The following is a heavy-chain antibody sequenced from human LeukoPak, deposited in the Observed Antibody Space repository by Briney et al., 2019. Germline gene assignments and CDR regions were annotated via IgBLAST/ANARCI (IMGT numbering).Heavy chain of an antibody. CDR2: ISFSGGT. V-gene: IGHV4-59*11. CDR3: ARAPGGYSYGALYYFDY. CDR1: GGSISSHY. D-gene: IGHD5-12*01. J-gene: IGHJ4*02. Sequence: PSETLSLTCSVSGGSISSHYWSWIRQPPGKGLEWVGDISFSGGTNYNTSLKSRVTISLDTPKNQFSLTLSSVTAADTAVYYCARAPGGYSYGALYYFDYWGQGILVTVSS.